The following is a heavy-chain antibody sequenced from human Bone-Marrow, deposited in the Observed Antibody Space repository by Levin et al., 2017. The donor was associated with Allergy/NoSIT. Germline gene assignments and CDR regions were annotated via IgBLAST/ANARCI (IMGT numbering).Heavy chain of an antibody. J-gene: IGHJ6*03. CDR3: AGHLEVQADAYYMDV. V-gene: IGHV5-51*01. CDR1: GYSFTNYW. D-gene: IGHD4/OR15-4a*01. Sequence: GGSLRLSCKASGYSFTNYWTGWVRQMPGKGLEWRGIVYPGDSDTRYSPSFQGQVTISADKSLTTASLQWGSLRASDTAAFYCAGHLEVQADAYYMDVWGQGTTVTVSS. CDR2: VYPGDSDT.